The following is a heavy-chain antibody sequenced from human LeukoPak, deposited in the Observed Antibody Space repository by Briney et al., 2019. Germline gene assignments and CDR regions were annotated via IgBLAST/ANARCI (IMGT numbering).Heavy chain of an antibody. CDR3: AKGDYYDSSLSSFDY. D-gene: IGHD3-22*01. CDR2: ISGSGGST. J-gene: IGHJ4*02. V-gene: IGHV3-23*01. Sequence: GGSLRLSCAASGFSVSSNYMSWVRQAPGKGLEWVSAISGSGGSTYYADSVKGRFTISRDNSKNTLYLQMNSLRAEDTAVYYCAKGDYYDSSLSSFDYWGQGTLVTVSS. CDR1: GFSVSSNY.